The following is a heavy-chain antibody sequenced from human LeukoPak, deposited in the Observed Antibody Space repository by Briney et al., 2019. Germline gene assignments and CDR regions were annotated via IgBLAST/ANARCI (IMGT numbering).Heavy chain of an antibody. CDR2: INPSGGST. Sequence: ASVKVSCKASGYTFTSYYMHWVRQAPGQGLEWMGIINPSGGSTSYAQKFQGRFTMTRDTSTSTVYMALSSLRSEDTAVYYCARAQGYGYNGPWAFDIWGQGTMVTVSS. J-gene: IGHJ3*02. V-gene: IGHV1-46*01. CDR3: ARAQGYGYNGPWAFDI. D-gene: IGHD5-24*01. CDR1: GYTFTSYY.